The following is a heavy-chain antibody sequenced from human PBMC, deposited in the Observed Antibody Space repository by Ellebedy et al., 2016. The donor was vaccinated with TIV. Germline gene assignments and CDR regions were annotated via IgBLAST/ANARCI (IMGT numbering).Heavy chain of an antibody. CDR1: GGPISSSTSY. D-gene: IGHD1-14*01. J-gene: IGHJ6*02. Sequence: MPSETLSLTCTVSGGPISSSTSYWGWIRQPPGKGLEWIGSIHSSGTTYFNPSLKSRLAISIVTSQSQFSLHLRSVTAADTAVDYCATARREPYYSGMDVWGRGTTVTVSS. V-gene: IGHV4-39*01. CDR3: ATARREPYYSGMDV. CDR2: IHSSGTT.